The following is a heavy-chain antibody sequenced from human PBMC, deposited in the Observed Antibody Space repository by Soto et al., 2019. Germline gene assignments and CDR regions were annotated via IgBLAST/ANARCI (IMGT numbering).Heavy chain of an antibody. J-gene: IGHJ6*02. V-gene: IGHV3-30*18. Sequence: QVQLVESGGGVVQPGRSLRLSCAASGFTFSSYGMHWVRQAPGKGLEWVAVISYDGSNKYYADSVKGRFTISRDNSKNTLYLQMNSLRAEDTAVYYCAKDRDYSYGMDVWGQGTTVTVSS. CDR1: GFTFSSYG. CDR2: ISYDGSNK. CDR3: AKDRDYSYGMDV.